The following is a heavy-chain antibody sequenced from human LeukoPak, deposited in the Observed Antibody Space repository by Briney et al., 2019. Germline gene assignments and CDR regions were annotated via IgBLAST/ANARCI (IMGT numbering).Heavy chain of an antibody. Sequence: GASVKVSCKASGYTFTGYYMHWVRQAPGQGLEWMGWINPNSGGTNYAQKFQGRVTMTRDTSISTAYMELSRLRSDDTAVYYCARVARDTYYYDSSGDTTDYWGQGTLVTVSS. CDR1: GYTFTGYY. CDR2: INPNSGGT. J-gene: IGHJ4*02. V-gene: IGHV1-2*02. CDR3: ARVARDTYYYDSSGDTTDY. D-gene: IGHD3-22*01.